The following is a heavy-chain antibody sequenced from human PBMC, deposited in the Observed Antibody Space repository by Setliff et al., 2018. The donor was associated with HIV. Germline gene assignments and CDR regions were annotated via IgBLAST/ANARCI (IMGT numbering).Heavy chain of an antibody. D-gene: IGHD3-10*01. Sequence: GGSLRLSCAASGFTFSSYAMHWVRQAPGKGLEWVAGISYDGSNKYYADSVKGRFTISRDNSKNTLYLQMNSLRAEDTAVYYCARSVIGYYYYGMDVWGQGTTVTVSS. CDR3: ARSVIGYYYYGMDV. CDR1: GFTFSSYA. J-gene: IGHJ6*02. V-gene: IGHV3-30*01. CDR2: ISYDGSNK.